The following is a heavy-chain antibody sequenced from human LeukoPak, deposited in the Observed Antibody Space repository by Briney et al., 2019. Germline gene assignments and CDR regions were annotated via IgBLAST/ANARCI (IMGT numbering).Heavy chain of an antibody. D-gene: IGHD2-2*02. J-gene: IGHJ5*02. Sequence: SETLSLTCTVSGGSISSYYWSWIRQPPGKGLEWIGYIYHSGSTNYNPSLKSRVTISVDTSKNQFSLKLSSVTAADTAVYYCARGARYCSSTSCYNRRYNWFDPWGQGTLVTVSS. V-gene: IGHV4-59*12. CDR2: IYHSGST. CDR1: GGSISSYY. CDR3: ARGARYCSSTSCYNRRYNWFDP.